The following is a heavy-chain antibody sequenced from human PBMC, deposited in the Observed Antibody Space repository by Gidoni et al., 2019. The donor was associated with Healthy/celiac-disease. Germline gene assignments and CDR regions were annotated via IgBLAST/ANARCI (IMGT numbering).Heavy chain of an antibody. CDR2: SRSKAYGGTT. Sequence: EVQLVESGGGLVQPGRSLRLSCTASGSTFGDYAMSWVRQAPGKGLEWVCFSRSKAYGGTTEYAASVKCRFTISRDDSKSIAYLQMNSLKTEDTAVYYCTRDAPELRYFDWLLPTPDYWGQGTLVTVSS. J-gene: IGHJ4*02. CDR3: TRDAPELRYFDWLLPTPDY. V-gene: IGHV3-49*04. CDR1: GSTFGDYA. D-gene: IGHD3-9*01.